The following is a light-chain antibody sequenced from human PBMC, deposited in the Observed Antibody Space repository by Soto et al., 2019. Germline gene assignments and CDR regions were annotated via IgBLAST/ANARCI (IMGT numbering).Light chain of an antibody. CDR2: AAS. J-gene: IGKJ1*01. CDR1: QSISSY. CDR3: QQSYSTRWT. Sequence: DIQMTQSPSSLSASVGDRVTITCRASQSISSYLNWYQQKPGKAPKLLIYAASSLQGGVPSRFSGSGSGTDFTLIISSLQPEDFATYYCQQSYSTRWTFGQGTKVEIK. V-gene: IGKV1-39*01.